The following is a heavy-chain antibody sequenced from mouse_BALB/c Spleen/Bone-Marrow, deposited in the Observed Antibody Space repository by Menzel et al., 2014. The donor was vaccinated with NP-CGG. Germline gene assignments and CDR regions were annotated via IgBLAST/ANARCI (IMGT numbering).Heavy chain of an antibody. J-gene: IGHJ2*01. V-gene: IGHV1-54*01. D-gene: IGHD2-1*01. CDR2: INPGSGGT. CDR1: GYAFTNYL. Sequence: QVQLQQSGPALVRPGTSVKVSCKASGYAFTNYLMEWIKQRPGQGLEWIGVINPGSGGTNYNEKFKGKATLTADKSSSTAYVQLSSLTSDDSAVYFCARRIYYAMGYWGQGTTLAVSS. CDR3: ARRIYYAMGY.